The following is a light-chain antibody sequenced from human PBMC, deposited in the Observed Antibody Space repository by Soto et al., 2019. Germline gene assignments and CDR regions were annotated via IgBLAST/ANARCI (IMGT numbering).Light chain of an antibody. J-gene: IGKJ2*01. CDR2: GAS. CDR3: QQYGTPLYT. V-gene: IGKV3-20*01. Sequence: EIVLTQSPGTLSLSPGERATLSCKASQSISGSHLAWHQQRPGQAPRLLIFGASVRATDIPDRFSGSGSGTDFTLTISRLEPEDFAVYYCQQYGTPLYTFGQGSKLEIK. CDR1: QSISGSH.